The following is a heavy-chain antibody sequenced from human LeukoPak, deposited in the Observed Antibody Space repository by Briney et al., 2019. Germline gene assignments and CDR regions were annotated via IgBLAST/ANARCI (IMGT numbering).Heavy chain of an antibody. CDR3: TRAGYDFWSGYYTGMVGYYFDY. CDR2: IRSKAYGGTT. J-gene: IGHJ4*02. D-gene: IGHD3-3*01. CDR1: GFTFDDYG. Sequence: GGSLRLSCAASGFTFDDYGMSWVRQAPGKGLEWAGFIRSKAYGGTTEYAASVKGRFTISRDDSKSIAYLQMNSLKTEDTAVYYCTRAGYDFWSGYYTGMVGYYFDYWGQGTLVTVSS. V-gene: IGHV3-49*04.